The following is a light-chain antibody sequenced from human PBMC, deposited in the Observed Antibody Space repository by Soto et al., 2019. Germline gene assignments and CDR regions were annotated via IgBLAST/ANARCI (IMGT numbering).Light chain of an antibody. CDR1: QSIMRF. CDR2: AAS. J-gene: IGKJ1*01. V-gene: IGKV1-39*01. CDR3: QQTYRTPHT. Sequence: DIQMTQSPSSLSAAVGDRVTITCRASQSIMRFLNWYQHKPGKAPKLLMYAASSLQSGVPSRFSGSGSETDFTLIISRFHREDFGNYYCQQTYRTPHTFGQGNKVEIK.